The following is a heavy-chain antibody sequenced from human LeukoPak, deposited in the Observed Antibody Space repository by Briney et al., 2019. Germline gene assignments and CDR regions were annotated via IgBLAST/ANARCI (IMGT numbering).Heavy chain of an antibody. CDR2: FDPEDGET. V-gene: IGHV1-24*01. CDR3: ARAGLLWFGEPITPREGFDY. CDR1: GYTLTELS. J-gene: IGHJ4*02. Sequence: ASVKVSCKVSGYTLTELSMHWVRQAPGKGLEWMGGFDPEDGETIYAQKLQGRVTMTTDTSTSTAYMELRSLRSDDTAVYYCARAGLLWFGEPITPREGFDYWGQGTLVTVSS. D-gene: IGHD3-10*01.